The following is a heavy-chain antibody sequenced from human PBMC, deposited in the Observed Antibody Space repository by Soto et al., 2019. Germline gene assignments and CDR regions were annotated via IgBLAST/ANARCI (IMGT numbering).Heavy chain of an antibody. Sequence: SETLSLTCTVSGGSISTYYWSWIRQPAGKGLEWIGRIDTSGNTNYNPSLKSRVTMSVDTSKKQFSLNLSSVTATDTAVYYCARRRIVPTTNFDYWGQGTLVTV. CDR1: GGSISTYY. CDR3: ARRRIVPTTNFDY. V-gene: IGHV4-4*07. J-gene: IGHJ4*02. D-gene: IGHD1-26*01. CDR2: IDTSGNT.